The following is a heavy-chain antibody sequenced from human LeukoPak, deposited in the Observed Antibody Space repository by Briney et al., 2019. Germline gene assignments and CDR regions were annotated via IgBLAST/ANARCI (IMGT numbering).Heavy chain of an antibody. CDR2: LYYTGNT. V-gene: IGHV4-39*07. Sequence: PSETLSLTCTVSSGSISSSSYYWGWIRQPPGKGLDWIGSLYYTGNTYYNPSLKSRVTISVDTSKNQFSLKLSSMTAADTAMYYCARGHSSSCQLFDYWGQGTLVTVSS. J-gene: IGHJ4*02. D-gene: IGHD6-13*01. CDR3: ARGHSSSCQLFDY. CDR1: SGSISSSSYY.